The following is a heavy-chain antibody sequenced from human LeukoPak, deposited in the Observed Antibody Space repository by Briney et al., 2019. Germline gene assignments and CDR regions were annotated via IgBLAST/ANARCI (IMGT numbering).Heavy chain of an antibody. CDR1: GYIFTSYN. V-gene: IGHV1-46*01. Sequence: ASVKVSCKASGYIFTSYNMYWVRQAPGQGLEWMGIINSSGGSTNYAQKFQGRVTMTRDTSTSTVYMELSSLRSEDTAVYYCARFAVHRRLTVAGQFGLDYWGQGTLVTVSS. J-gene: IGHJ4*02. D-gene: IGHD6-19*01. CDR3: ARFAVHRRLTVAGQFGLDY. CDR2: INSSGGST.